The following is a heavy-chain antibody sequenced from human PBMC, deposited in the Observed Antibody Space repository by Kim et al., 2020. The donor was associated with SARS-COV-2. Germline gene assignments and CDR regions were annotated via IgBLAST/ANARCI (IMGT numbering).Heavy chain of an antibody. J-gene: IGHJ6*02. V-gene: IGHV1-24*01. Sequence: ASVKVSCKVSGYTLTELSMHWVRQAPGKGLEWMGGFDPEDGETIYAQKFQGRVTMTEDTSTDTAYMELSSLRSEDTAVYYCATAIAAAGHEEVYYYYYYGMDVWGQGTTVTVSS. CDR3: ATAIAAAGHEEVYYYYYYGMDV. CDR2: FDPEDGET. CDR1: GYTLTELS. D-gene: IGHD6-13*01.